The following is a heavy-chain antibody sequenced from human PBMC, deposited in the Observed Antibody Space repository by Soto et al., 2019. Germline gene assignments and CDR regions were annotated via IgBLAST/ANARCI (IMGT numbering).Heavy chain of an antibody. CDR3: ARGMDYYDSSGYPGY. V-gene: IGHV3-53*01. J-gene: IGHJ4*02. CDR1: GFTVSSNY. CDR2: LYSGGIT. Sequence: GGSLRLSCAASGFTVSSNYMSWVRQAPGKGLEWVSILYSGGITYYADSVKGRFTISRDTSKNTLYLQMNSLRAEDTAVYYCARGMDYYDSSGYPGYWGQGTLVTVSS. D-gene: IGHD3-22*01.